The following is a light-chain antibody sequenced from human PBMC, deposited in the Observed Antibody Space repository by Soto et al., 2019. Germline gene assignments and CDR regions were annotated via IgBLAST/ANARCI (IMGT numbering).Light chain of an antibody. CDR3: QEYINWPSLT. Sequence: EIVLTQSLATLSLSPGESATLSCRASQTIRGLLAWYQQRPGQAPRLLIYGASTRATNIPARFSGSGSGTEFTITISSLQSEDFAVYYCQEYINWPSLTFGGGTKWIS. CDR1: QTIRGL. CDR2: GAS. V-gene: IGKV3-15*01. J-gene: IGKJ4*01.